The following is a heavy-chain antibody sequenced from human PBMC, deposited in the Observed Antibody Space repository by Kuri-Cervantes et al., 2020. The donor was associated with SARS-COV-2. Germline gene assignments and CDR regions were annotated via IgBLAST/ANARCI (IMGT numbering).Heavy chain of an antibody. V-gene: IGHV4-4*07. CDR3: ARDPPSRRNDY. J-gene: IGHJ4*02. Sequence: ESLKISCTVSGGSISSYYWSWIRRPAGKGLEWIGRIYTSGSTNYNPSLKSRVTMSVDTSKNQSSLKLSSVTAADTAVYYCARDPPSRRNDYWGQGTLVTVSS. CDR1: GGSISSYY. CDR2: IYTSGST.